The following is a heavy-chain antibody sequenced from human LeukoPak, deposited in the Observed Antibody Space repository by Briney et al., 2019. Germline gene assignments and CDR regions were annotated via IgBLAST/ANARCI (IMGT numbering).Heavy chain of an antibody. CDR1: GGSISSSSYY. V-gene: IGHV4-39*01. J-gene: IGHJ4*02. Sequence: SETQSLTCTVSGGSISSSSYYWGWIRQPPGKGLEWIGSIYYSGSTYYDPSLKSRVTISVDTSKNQFSLKLSSVTAADTAVYYCARHGRSSYYYDSSGIHWGQGTLVTVSS. CDR2: IYYSGST. D-gene: IGHD3-22*01. CDR3: ARHGRSSYYYDSSGIH.